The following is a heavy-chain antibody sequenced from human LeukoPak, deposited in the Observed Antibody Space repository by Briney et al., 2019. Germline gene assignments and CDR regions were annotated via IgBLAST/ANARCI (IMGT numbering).Heavy chain of an antibody. D-gene: IGHD4/OR15-4a*01. CDR2: IYSIGTT. Sequence: PGGSLRLSCAASGFAVSSNFMSWVRQAPGKGLEWVSVIYSIGTTYYADSVKGRFTISRDNTRNTLYLQMNSLRAEDTAVYYCARDCDYGGFDYGGQGTLVTVSS. V-gene: IGHV3-53*01. CDR3: ARDCDYGGFDY. CDR1: GFAVSSNF. J-gene: IGHJ4*02.